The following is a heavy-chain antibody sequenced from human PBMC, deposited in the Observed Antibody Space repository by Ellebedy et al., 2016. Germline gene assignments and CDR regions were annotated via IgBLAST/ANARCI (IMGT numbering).Heavy chain of an antibody. D-gene: IGHD4/OR15-4a*01. CDR1: RYTFTSYD. V-gene: IGHV1-8*01. Sequence: ASVKVSXKASRYTFTSYDISWVRQATGQGLEWMGWINPNNGNTGYAQKFQGRVTMTRNTSISTAYMELSSLRSEDTAVYYCARPPDYRYFYYYGMDVWGQGTTVTVSS. CDR3: ARPPDYRYFYYYGMDV. J-gene: IGHJ6*02. CDR2: INPNNGNT.